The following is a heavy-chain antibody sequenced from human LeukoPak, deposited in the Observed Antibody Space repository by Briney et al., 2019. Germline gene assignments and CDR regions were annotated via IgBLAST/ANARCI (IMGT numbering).Heavy chain of an antibody. D-gene: IGHD2-15*01. Sequence: SQTLSLTCTVSGGSISSGSYYWSWIRQPPGKGLELIGRSDTSGSTNYNPARNSLVTISVHTSKNQFSLKLSSVTAADTAVYYCARVRGSLNWFDPWGQGTLVTVSS. V-gene: IGHV4-61*02. CDR2: SDTSGST. CDR3: ARVRGSLNWFDP. CDR1: GGSISSGSYY. J-gene: IGHJ5*02.